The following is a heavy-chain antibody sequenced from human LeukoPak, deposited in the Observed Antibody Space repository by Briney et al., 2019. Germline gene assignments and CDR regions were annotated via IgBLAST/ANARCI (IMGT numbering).Heavy chain of an antibody. CDR1: GFTFSSYG. D-gene: IGHD2-2*01. V-gene: IGHV3-30*03. J-gene: IGHJ4*02. CDR2: ISSDGSKK. Sequence: GGSLRLSCAASGFTFSSYGMNWVRQAPGKGLEWVAVISSDGSKKTYVDSVKGRIAISRDNSRNTVSLQMSSLRVDDTAVYYCARVTRVGTIVWGPGTLVTVSS. CDR3: ARVTRVGTIV.